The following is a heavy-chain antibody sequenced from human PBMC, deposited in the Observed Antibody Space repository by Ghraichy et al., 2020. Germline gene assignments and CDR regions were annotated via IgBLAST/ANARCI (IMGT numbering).Heavy chain of an antibody. J-gene: IGHJ3*02. Sequence: GGSLRLSCAASAFTFSSYWMSWVRQAPGKGLEWVANMNQDGGEKYYVDSVKGRFTISRDNANNSLFLQMYSLRAEDTAVYYCARVRGGDSEFRTFDIWGQGTIVTVSS. CDR1: AFTFSSYW. CDR2: MNQDGGEK. V-gene: IGHV3-7*01. CDR3: ARVRGGDSEFRTFDI. D-gene: IGHD4-23*01.